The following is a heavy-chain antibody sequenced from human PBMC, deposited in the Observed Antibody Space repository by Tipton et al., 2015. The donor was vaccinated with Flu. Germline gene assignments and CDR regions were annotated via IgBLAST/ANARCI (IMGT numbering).Heavy chain of an antibody. V-gene: IGHV4-59*01. J-gene: IGHJ6*02. CDR1: GDSISSFY. D-gene: IGHD3-16*02. CDR3: ARVLSSEYYYGMDV. Sequence: TLSLTCSVSGDSISSFYWSWIRQPPGKGLEWIAYISNSGSSNYNPSLKSRITVSVDTSKNQFSLILRSVTAAGTAVYYCARVLSSEYYYGMDVWGQGTTVTVSS. CDR2: ISNSGSS.